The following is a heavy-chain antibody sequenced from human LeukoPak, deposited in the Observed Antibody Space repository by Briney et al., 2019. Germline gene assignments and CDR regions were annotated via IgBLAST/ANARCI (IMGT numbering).Heavy chain of an antibody. Sequence: GGSLRLSCAASGFSFSGYSMNWVRQAPGKGLEWVSYISGSSGTIYNADSVTGRFTISRDSAKNSLYLQMNSLRAEDTALYYCARGQGDFWSGSYYYYYMDVWGKGTTVTVSS. D-gene: IGHD3-3*01. CDR2: ISGSSGTI. J-gene: IGHJ6*03. V-gene: IGHV3-48*04. CDR1: GFSFSGYS. CDR3: ARGQGDFWSGSYYYYYMDV.